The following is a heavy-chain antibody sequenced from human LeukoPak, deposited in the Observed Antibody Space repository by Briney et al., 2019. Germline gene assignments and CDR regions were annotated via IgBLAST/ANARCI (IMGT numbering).Heavy chain of an antibody. D-gene: IGHD2/OR15-2a*01. CDR2: IQDDGSNK. CDR3: ARGGPIGGDAFDI. CDR1: VFTFSTYA. Sequence: GGSLRLSCAASVFTFSTYAMHWVRQAPGKGLEWVAFIQDDGSNKYYADSVKGRFTISRDNSKNTLHLQMNSLRAEDTAVYYCARGGPIGGDAFDIWGQGTMVTVSS. J-gene: IGHJ3*02. V-gene: IGHV3-30*02.